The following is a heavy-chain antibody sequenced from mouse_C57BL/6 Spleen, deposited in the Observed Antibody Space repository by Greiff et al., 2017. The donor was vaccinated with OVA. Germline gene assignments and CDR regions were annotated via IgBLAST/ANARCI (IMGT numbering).Heavy chain of an antibody. Sequence: QVQLKQSGPELVKPGASVKISCKASGYSFTSYYIHWVKQRPGQGLEWIGWIYPGSGNTKYNEKFKGKATLTADTSSRTAYMQLSSLTSEDSAVYYCARGATVAPYWFDYWGQGTTLTVSS. CDR3: ARGATVAPYWFDY. CDR1: GYSFTSYY. V-gene: IGHV1-66*01. CDR2: IYPGSGNT. D-gene: IGHD1-1*01. J-gene: IGHJ2*01.